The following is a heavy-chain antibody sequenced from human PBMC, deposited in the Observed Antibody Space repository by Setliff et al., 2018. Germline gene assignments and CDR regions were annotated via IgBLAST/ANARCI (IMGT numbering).Heavy chain of an antibody. CDR2: IIPILGIA. D-gene: IGHD5-18*01. CDR1: GGTLSSLA. Sequence: SVKVSCKASGGTLSSLAISWVRQAPGQGLEWMGGIIPILGIANYAQKFQGRVTINADKSTSTACMELSSLRSDDTAVYYCARFSGHNYGSFDSWGQGTLVTVSS. J-gene: IGHJ4*02. CDR3: ARFSGHNYGSFDS. V-gene: IGHV1-69*10.